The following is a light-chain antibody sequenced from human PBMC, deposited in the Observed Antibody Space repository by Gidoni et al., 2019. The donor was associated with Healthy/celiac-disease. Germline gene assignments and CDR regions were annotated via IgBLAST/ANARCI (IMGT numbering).Light chain of an antibody. V-gene: IGKV4-1*01. CDR3: QQYYTTPQT. CDR2: WAS. CDR1: QSVLDSYSNNNY. J-gene: IGKJ1*01. Sequence: TVWTQPPDSLVLSLGERATIHCKSSQSVLDSYSNNNYLAWYQQKPGQPPNLLIYWASTLETGVPDRFSGSGSGTDFTLAISSLQAEDVAIYYCQQYYTTPQTFXQXTKVEIK.